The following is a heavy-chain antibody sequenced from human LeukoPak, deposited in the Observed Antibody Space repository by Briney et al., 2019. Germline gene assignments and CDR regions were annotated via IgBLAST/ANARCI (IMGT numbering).Heavy chain of an antibody. D-gene: IGHD3-22*01. CDR3: ARTDSNGYYSDY. Sequence: QTLTLTCTFSGFSLSTGGMCVSWTRQPPGKALEWLARIDWDDDKYYNTSLKTRLTISQDTSKNHVVLTMTNMDPVDTATYYCARTDSNGYYSDYWGQGTLVTVSS. J-gene: IGHJ4*02. V-gene: IGHV2-70*11. CDR2: IDWDDDK. CDR1: GFSLSTGGMC.